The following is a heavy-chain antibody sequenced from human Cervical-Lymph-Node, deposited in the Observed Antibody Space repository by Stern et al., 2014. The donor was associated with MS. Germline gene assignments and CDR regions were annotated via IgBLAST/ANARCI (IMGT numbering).Heavy chain of an antibody. D-gene: IGHD3-10*01. V-gene: IGHV1-2*06. CDR3: EREGTDY. CDR1: GYTFTSYY. Sequence: VQLVESGTEVKKPGASVKVSCRTSGYTFTSYYIHWVRQAPGQGLEWMGRIDPNNGGTDLAQKFQGRVTMTRDTSFSTAYMELSRLRSDDTAVYYCEREGTDYWGQGTLVTVSS. J-gene: IGHJ4*01. CDR2: IDPNNGGT.